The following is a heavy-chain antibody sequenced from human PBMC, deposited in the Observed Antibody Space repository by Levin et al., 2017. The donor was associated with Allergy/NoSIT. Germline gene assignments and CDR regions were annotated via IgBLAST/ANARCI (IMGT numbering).Heavy chain of an antibody. CDR1: GFTFSSYS. CDR2: ISSSSSTI. CDR3: ARDPSDCSSTSCSRGDY. D-gene: IGHD2-2*01. Sequence: GESLKISCAASGFTFSSYSMNWVRQAPGKGLEWVSYISSSSSTIYYADSVKGRFTISRDNAKNSLYLQMNSLRAEDTAVYYCARDPSDCSSTSCSRGDYWGQGTLVTVSS. J-gene: IGHJ4*02. V-gene: IGHV3-48*01.